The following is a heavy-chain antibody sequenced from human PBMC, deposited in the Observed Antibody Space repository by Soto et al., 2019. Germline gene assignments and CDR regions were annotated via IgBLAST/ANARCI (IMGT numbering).Heavy chain of an antibody. CDR3: ARGVRLWFGELLAPPYFDY. J-gene: IGHJ4*02. D-gene: IGHD3-10*01. CDR1: VGSVSGYY. Sequence: ETRSLTCSVYVGSVSGYYWSWIRQPPGKGLEWIGEINHSGSTNYNPSLKSRVTISVDTSKNQFSLKLSSVTAADTAVYYCARGVRLWFGELLAPPYFDYWGQGTLVTVSS. V-gene: IGHV4-34*01. CDR2: INHSGST.